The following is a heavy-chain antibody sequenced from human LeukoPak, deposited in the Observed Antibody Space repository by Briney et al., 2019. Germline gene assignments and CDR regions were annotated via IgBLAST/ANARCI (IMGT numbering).Heavy chain of an antibody. CDR1: GFTFGDYA. CDR3: TVVNYGSGSYPLGS. CDR2: IRSKAYGGTT. V-gene: IGHV3-49*03. Sequence: GGSLRLSCTASGFTFGDYAMSWFRQAPGKGLEWVGFIRSKAYGGTTEYAASVKGRFTISRDDSKSIAYLQMNSLKTEDTAVYYCTVVNYGSGSYPLGSWGQGTLVTVSS. J-gene: IGHJ5*02. D-gene: IGHD3-10*01.